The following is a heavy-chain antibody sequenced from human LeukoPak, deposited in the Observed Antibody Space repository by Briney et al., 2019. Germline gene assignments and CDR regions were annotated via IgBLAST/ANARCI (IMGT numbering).Heavy chain of an antibody. V-gene: IGHV4-39*01. J-gene: IGHJ4*02. Sequence: PSETLSLTCTVSGGSISSRSYFWGWVRQPPGKGLEWIGSIFNSGRTYYSPSLKSRVAISAITSKNHFSLKLSFVTAADTAVYYCASIQDYGVYLDSWGRGTMVTVSS. CDR3: ASIQDYGVYLDS. CDR2: IFNSGRT. CDR1: GGSISSRSYF. D-gene: IGHD4-17*01.